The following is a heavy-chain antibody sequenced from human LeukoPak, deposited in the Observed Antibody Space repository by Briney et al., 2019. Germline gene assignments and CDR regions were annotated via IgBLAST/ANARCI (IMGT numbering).Heavy chain of an antibody. D-gene: IGHD3-16*01. V-gene: IGHV1-2*02. CDR1: GYTFTSYD. CDR3: AREGPLGGYDY. Sequence: GASVKVSCKASGYTFTSYDINWVRQATGQGLEWMGWINPNSGGTNYAQKFQGRVTMTRDTSISTAYMELSRLRSDDTAVYYCAREGPLGGYDYWGQGTLVTVSS. J-gene: IGHJ4*02. CDR2: INPNSGGT.